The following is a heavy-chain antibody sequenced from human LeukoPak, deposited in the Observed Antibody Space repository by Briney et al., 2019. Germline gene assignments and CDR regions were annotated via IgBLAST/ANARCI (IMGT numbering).Heavy chain of an antibody. J-gene: IGHJ4*02. CDR2: INHSGST. Sequence: SETLSLTCAVYGGSFSGYYWSWTRQPPGKGLEWIGEINHSGSTNYNPSLKSRVTISVDTSKNQFSLKLSSVTAADTAVYYCARGQSSGRYGFDYWGQGTLVTVSS. CDR3: ARGQSSGRYGFDY. D-gene: IGHD6-19*01. CDR1: GGSFSGYY. V-gene: IGHV4-34*01.